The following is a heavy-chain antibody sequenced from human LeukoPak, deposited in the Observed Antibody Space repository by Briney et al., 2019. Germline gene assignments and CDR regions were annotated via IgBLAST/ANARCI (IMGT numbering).Heavy chain of an antibody. CDR2: ISSSSSYI. Sequence: GGSLRLSSAASGFTFSSCSMNWVRQAPGKGLEWVSSISSSSSYIYYADSVKGRFTISRDNAKNSLYLQMNSLRAEDTAVYYCARDPAAMAKGDYWGQGTLVTVSS. CDR1: GFTFSSCS. V-gene: IGHV3-21*01. CDR3: ARDPAAMAKGDY. D-gene: IGHD2-2*01. J-gene: IGHJ4*02.